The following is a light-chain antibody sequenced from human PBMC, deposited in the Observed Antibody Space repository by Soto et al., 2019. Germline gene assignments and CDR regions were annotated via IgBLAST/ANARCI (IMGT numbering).Light chain of an antibody. V-gene: IGLV2-14*01. CDR1: TGDVGRYDS. J-gene: IGLJ2*01. CDR3: SSYTTNRTPV. Sequence: QSALTQPASVSRSPGQSLTISCTGATGDVGRYDSVSWYKHRPGKVPELIIFSDRFSGSKSGNPASLTISGLQAEDEADYYCSSYTTNRTPVFGGGPKVTVL.